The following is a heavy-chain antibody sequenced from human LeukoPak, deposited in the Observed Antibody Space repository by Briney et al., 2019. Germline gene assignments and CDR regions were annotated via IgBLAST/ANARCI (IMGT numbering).Heavy chain of an antibody. CDR1: GFTFSSYW. V-gene: IGHV3-7*03. Sequence: GGSLRLSCAASGFTFSSYWMSWVRQAPGKGLEWVANIRQDGSEKYYVDSVKGRFTISRDNAKNSLYLQMNSLRAEDTAVYYCARDELSRTFYFDYWGQGTLVTVSS. J-gene: IGHJ4*02. CDR2: IRQDGSEK. D-gene: IGHD3-16*02. CDR3: ARDELSRTFYFDY.